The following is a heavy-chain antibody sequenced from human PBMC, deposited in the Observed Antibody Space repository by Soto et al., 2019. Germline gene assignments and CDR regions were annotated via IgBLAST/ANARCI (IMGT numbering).Heavy chain of an antibody. Sequence: QVQLQESGPGLVKPSQTLSLTCTVSGGSISSGGYYWSWIRQHPGKGLEWIGYIYYSGSTYYNPSLKSRGTISVDTSKHQLSLKLRSVTAADTAVYYCATVFGFGGMDVWGQGTTVTVSS. D-gene: IGHD3-10*01. J-gene: IGHJ6*02. CDR3: ATVFGFGGMDV. CDR2: IYYSGST. V-gene: IGHV4-31*03. CDR1: GGSISSGGYY.